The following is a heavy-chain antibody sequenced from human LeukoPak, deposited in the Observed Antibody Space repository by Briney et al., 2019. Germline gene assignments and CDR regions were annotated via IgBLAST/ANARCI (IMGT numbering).Heavy chain of an antibody. Sequence: GGSLRLSCAASGFTFSSYEMNWVRQAPGKGLEWVSYISSSGSTIYYADSVKGRFTISRDNAKNSLYLQMNSLGAEDTAVYYCARYPSGGYYFDYWGQGTLVTVSS. V-gene: IGHV3-48*03. CDR2: ISSSGSTI. D-gene: IGHD2-8*02. CDR3: ARYPSGGYYFDY. J-gene: IGHJ4*02. CDR1: GFTFSSYE.